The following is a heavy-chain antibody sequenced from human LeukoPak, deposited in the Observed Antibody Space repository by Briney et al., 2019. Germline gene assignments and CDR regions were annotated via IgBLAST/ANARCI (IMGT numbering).Heavy chain of an antibody. Sequence: SETLSLTCTVSGGSISSYYWSWIRQPPGKGLEWIGYIYYSGSTNYNPSLKSRVTISVDTSKNQFSLKLSSVTGADTAVYYCARGGSVHSGYSYGYGSEYFQHWGQGTLVTVS. CDR3: ARGGSVHSGYSYGYGSEYFQH. V-gene: IGHV4-59*01. CDR1: GGSISSYY. D-gene: IGHD5-18*01. J-gene: IGHJ1*01. CDR2: IYYSGST.